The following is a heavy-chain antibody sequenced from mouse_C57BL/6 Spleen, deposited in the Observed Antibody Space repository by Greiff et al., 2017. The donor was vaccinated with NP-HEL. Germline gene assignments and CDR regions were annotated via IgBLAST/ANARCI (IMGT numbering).Heavy chain of an antibody. CDR3: ARLYYYGSSGYFDV. Sequence: QVQLQQPGAELVKPGASVKLSCKASGYTFTSYWMHWVKQRPGQGLEWIGMIHPNSGSTNYNEKFKSKATLTVDKSSSTAYMQLSSLTSEDSAVYYCARLYYYGSSGYFDVWGTGTTATVSS. CDR2: IHPNSGST. CDR1: GYTFTSYW. J-gene: IGHJ1*03. V-gene: IGHV1-64*01. D-gene: IGHD1-1*01.